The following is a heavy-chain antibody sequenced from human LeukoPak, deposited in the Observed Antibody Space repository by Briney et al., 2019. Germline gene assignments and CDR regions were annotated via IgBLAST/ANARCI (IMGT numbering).Heavy chain of an antibody. D-gene: IGHD3-10*01. V-gene: IGHV3-30*18. CDR2: ISYDGSNK. CDR3: AKPSTMVRGAPDY. Sequence: GGSLRLSCAASGFTFSSYGMHWVRQAPGKGLEWVAVISYDGSNKYYADSVKGRFTISRDNSKNTLYLQMNSLRAEDTAVYYCAKPSTMVRGAPDYWGQGTLVTVSS. J-gene: IGHJ4*02. CDR1: GFTFSSYG.